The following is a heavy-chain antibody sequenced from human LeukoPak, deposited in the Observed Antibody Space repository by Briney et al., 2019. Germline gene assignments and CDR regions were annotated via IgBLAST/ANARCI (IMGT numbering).Heavy chain of an antibody. V-gene: IGHV5-51*01. CDR3: ARTPSNYDYVWGSYRYYYYGMDV. CDR1: GYSFTSYW. Sequence: GESLKISCKGSGYSFTSYWIGWVRQMPGKGLEWMGIIYPGDSDTRYSPSFQGQVTISADKSTSTAYLQWSSLKASDTAMYYCARTPSNYDYVWGSYRYYYYGMDVWGQGTTVTVSS. J-gene: IGHJ6*02. D-gene: IGHD3-16*02. CDR2: IYPGDSDT.